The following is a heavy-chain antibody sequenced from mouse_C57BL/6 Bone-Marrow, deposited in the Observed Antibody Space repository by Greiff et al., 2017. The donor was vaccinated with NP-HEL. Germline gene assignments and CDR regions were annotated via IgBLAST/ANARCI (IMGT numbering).Heavy chain of an antibody. J-gene: IGHJ1*03. V-gene: IGHV1-64*01. CDR1: GYTFTSYW. Sequence: VQLQQPGAELVKPGASVKLSCKASGYTFTSYWMHWVKQRPGQGLEWIGMIHPNSGSTNYNEKFKSKATLTVDKSSSTAYMQLSSLTSEDSAVDYGARRGGKRWYFDVWGTGTTVTVSS. CDR3: ARRGGKRWYFDV. D-gene: IGHD1-1*02. CDR2: IHPNSGST.